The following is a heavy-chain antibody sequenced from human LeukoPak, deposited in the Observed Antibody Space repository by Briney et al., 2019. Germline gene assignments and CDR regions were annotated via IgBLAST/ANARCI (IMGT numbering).Heavy chain of an antibody. Sequence: NPGGSLRLSCAASGFTFSSYSMNWVRQAPGKGLEWFSSISSSSSYIYYADSVEGRFTISRDNAKNSLYLQMNSLRAEDTAVYYCARDGGYCSSTSCYAYYYYGMDVWGQGTTVTVSS. V-gene: IGHV3-21*01. CDR3: ARDGGYCSSTSCYAYYYYGMDV. CDR1: GFTFSSYS. J-gene: IGHJ6*02. D-gene: IGHD2-2*01. CDR2: ISSSSSYI.